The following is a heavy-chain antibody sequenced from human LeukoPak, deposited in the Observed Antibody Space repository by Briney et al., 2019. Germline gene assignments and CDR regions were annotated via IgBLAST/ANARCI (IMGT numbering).Heavy chain of an antibody. CDR3: ARGLDYGGDH. D-gene: IGHD4-23*01. Sequence: ASVKVSCKASGYTFTSYAMHWVRQAPGQRLEWMGWINPGNGNTKYSQNFQGRVTITRDTSASTAYMELSSLRSEDTAVYYCARGLDYGGDHWGQETLVTVSS. J-gene: IGHJ5*02. CDR1: GYTFTSYA. V-gene: IGHV1-3*01. CDR2: INPGNGNT.